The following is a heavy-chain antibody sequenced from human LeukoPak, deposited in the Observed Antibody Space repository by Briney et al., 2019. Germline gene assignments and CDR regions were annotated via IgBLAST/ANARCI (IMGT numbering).Heavy chain of an antibody. CDR3: AKEPYSGSQLLDY. Sequence: GGSLRLSCAASGFTFSSHAMSWVRQAPGKGLEWVSGISDSGGSTYYADSVKGRFTISRDNSKNTLYLQMNSLRAEDTAVYYCAKEPYSGSQLLDYWGQGTLVTVSS. J-gene: IGHJ4*02. CDR1: GFTFSSHA. D-gene: IGHD1-26*01. CDR2: ISDSGGST. V-gene: IGHV3-23*01.